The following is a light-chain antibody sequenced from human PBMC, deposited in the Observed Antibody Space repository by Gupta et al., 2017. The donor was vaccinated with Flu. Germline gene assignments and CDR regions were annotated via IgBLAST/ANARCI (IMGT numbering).Light chain of an antibody. V-gene: IGKV4-1*01. J-gene: IGKJ2*03. CDR2: WAS. Sequence: DIVMTQSPDSLAVSLGERATINCKSSQSVLYSSNNKNYLAWYQQKPGQPPKLLIYWASTRESGVPDRFSGSGSGTDFTLTISSLQAEYVAVYYCQQYYSTPLYSFGQGTKLEI. CDR1: QSVLYSSNNKNY. CDR3: QQYYSTPLYS.